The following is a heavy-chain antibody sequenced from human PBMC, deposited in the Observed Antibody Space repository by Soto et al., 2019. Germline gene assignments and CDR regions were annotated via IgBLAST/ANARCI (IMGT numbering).Heavy chain of an antibody. CDR1: GFTFSSYW. J-gene: IGHJ4*02. CDR3: AIDHGGLL. Sequence: EVQLVESGGGLVQPGGSLRLSCAASGFTFSSYWMHWVRQVPGKGLVWVSRINSDGSTTSYADSVKGRFTISRDNAKNTPYLQMNSLRGEDTALNFCAIDHGGLLWGQATQVTVSS. D-gene: IGHD3-3*01. CDR2: INSDGSTT. V-gene: IGHV3-74*01.